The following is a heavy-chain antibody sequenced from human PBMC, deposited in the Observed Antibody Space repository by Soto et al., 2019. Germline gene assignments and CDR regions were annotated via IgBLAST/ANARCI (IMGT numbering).Heavy chain of an antibody. V-gene: IGHV3-64*01. CDR1: GFDFSNFA. Sequence: EVQLVESGGGLVQPGGSLRISCAASGFDFSNFAMHWVRQAPGKGLEHVSAISREGGSIYYVKSAKGRFIISRDNSKNTLYLQLASLSADDMAVYYCVRAFEGPGSYYQPFHFDYWGLGTLVTVSS. CDR2: ISREGGSI. CDR3: VRAFEGPGSYYQPFHFDY. J-gene: IGHJ4*02. D-gene: IGHD3-10*01.